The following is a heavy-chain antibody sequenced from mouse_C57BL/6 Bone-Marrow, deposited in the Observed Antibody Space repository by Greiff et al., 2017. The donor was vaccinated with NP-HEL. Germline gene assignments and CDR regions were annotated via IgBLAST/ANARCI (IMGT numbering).Heavy chain of an antibody. Sequence: VQLQQSGAELVRPGASVKLSCTASGFNIKDDYMHWVKQRPEQGLEWIGRIDPENGDTEYASKFQGKATITADTSSNTAYLQLSSLTSEDTAVYYCTYYLYAMDYWGQGTSVTVSS. V-gene: IGHV14-4*01. CDR2: IDPENGDT. CDR3: TYYLYAMDY. J-gene: IGHJ4*01. CDR1: GFNIKDDY. D-gene: IGHD1-1*01.